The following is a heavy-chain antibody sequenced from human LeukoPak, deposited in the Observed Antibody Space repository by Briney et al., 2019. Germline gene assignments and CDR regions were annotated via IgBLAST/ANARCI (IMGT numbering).Heavy chain of an antibody. CDR1: GGTFSSYA. Sequence: GASVKVSCKASGGTFSSYAISWVRQAPGQGLEWMGGIIPIFGTANYAQKFQGRVTITADKSTSTAYMELSSLRSEDTAVYYCARDQRAYYDLMPMDVWGKGTTVTVSS. D-gene: IGHD3-22*01. J-gene: IGHJ6*03. V-gene: IGHV1-69*06. CDR2: IIPIFGTA. CDR3: ARDQRAYYDLMPMDV.